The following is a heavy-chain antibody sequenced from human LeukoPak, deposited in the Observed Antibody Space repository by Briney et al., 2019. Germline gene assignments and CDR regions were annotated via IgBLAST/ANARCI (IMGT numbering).Heavy chain of an antibody. CDR1: GGSISSSSDN. CDR2: IYYTGIT. J-gene: IGHJ6*03. D-gene: IGHD4-23*01. Sequence: PSETLSLTCSVSGGSISSSSDNWGWIRQPPGKGLEWIGSIYYTGITYYNPSLMSRVTMSVDTSKNQFYLRLTSVTAADTAMYYCARQGRATVVMYMDDWGKGTTVTVSS. V-gene: IGHV4-39*01. CDR3: ARQGRATVVMYMDD.